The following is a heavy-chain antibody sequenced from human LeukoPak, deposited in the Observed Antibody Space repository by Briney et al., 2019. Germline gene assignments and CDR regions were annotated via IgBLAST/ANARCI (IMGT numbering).Heavy chain of an antibody. V-gene: IGHV3-23*01. CDR2: ISGSGGSA. D-gene: IGHD2-2*03. CDR1: GFTFNSYA. J-gene: IGHJ4*02. Sequence: GGSLRLSCVASGFTFNSYAMSWVRQAPGKGLEWVSAISGSGGSAYYADYVKGRFTISRDNSKSTLYLQMNSLGAEDTALYYCAKDNGYCTSTSCFLEYWGQGTLVTVSS. CDR3: AKDNGYCTSTSCFLEY.